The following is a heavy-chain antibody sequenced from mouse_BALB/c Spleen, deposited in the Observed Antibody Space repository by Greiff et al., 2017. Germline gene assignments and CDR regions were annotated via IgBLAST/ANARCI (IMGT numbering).Heavy chain of an antibody. D-gene: IGHD1-1*01. CDR1: GYTFTDYE. CDR2: IDPETGGT. J-gene: IGHJ2*01. Sequence: VKLQESGAELVRPGASVTLSCKASGYTFTDYEMHWVKQTPVHGLEWIGAIDPETGGTAYNQKFKGKATLTADKSSSTAYMELRSLTSEDSAVYYCTGRSTTVVDYLDYWGKGTTLTVSS. V-gene: IGHV1-15*01. CDR3: TGRSTTVVDYLDY.